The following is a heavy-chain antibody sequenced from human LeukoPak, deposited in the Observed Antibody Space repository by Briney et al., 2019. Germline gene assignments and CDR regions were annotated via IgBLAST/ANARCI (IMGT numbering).Heavy chain of an antibody. CDR1: GGSISSYY. D-gene: IGHD6-13*01. CDR3: ARERSSSWYYFDY. V-gene: IGHV4-59*01. CDR2: IYYSGST. Sequence: PSETLSLTCAVYGGSISSYYWSWIRQPPGKGLEWIGYIYYSGSTNYNPSLKSRVTISVDTSKNQFSLKLSSVTAADTAVYYCARERSSSWYYFDYWGQGTLVTVSS. J-gene: IGHJ4*02.